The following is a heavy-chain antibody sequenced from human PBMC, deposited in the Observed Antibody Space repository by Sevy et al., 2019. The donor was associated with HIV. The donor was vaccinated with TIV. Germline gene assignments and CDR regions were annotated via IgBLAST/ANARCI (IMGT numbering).Heavy chain of an antibody. CDR3: SRGKSGYGYALNY. Sequence: GGSLRLSCAASGFTVNSNYMTWVRQAPGKGLEGVSVIYSDGTTYQADSVKDRFTISRDNSKNTLYLQMNSLRAEDTAVYYCSRGKSGYGYALNYWGQGTLVTVSS. V-gene: IGHV3-66*01. CDR2: IYSDGTT. CDR1: GFTVNSNY. J-gene: IGHJ4*02. D-gene: IGHD5-18*01.